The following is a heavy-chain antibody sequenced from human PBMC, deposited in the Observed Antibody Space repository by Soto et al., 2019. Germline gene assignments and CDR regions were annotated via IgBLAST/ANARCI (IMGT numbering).Heavy chain of an antibody. V-gene: IGHV4-39*01. CDR2: IYYSGST. CDR1: GCSISSSSYY. CDR3: ATGYEYYDRRVYYSGQWDS. Sequence: SETLSLTCTFSGCSISSSSYYWGWIRQPPGKGLEWIGSIYYSGSTYYNPSLKSRVTISVDTSKNQFSLKLSSVTAADTAVYYWATGYEYYDRRVYYSGQWDSWGQETLVTVSS. J-gene: IGHJ4*02. D-gene: IGHD3-22*01.